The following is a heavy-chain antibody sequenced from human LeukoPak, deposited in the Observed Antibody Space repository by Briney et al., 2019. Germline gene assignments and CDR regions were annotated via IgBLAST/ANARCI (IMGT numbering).Heavy chain of an antibody. CDR3: AKDLRYYYDSSPSPDY. Sequence: GGSLRLSCAASGFTFSSYGMHWVRQAPGKGLEWVAFIRYDGSNKYYADSVKGRFTISRDNSKNTLYLQMNSLRAEDTAVHYCAKDLRYYYDSSPSPDYWGQGTLVTVSS. J-gene: IGHJ4*02. V-gene: IGHV3-30*02. CDR1: GFTFSSYG. D-gene: IGHD3-22*01. CDR2: IRYDGSNK.